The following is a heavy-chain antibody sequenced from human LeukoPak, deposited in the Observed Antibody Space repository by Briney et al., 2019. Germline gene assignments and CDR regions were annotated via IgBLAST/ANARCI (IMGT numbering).Heavy chain of an antibody. CDR3: ARLPRATIGATNYFDF. D-gene: IGHD5-24*01. CDR2: IFYSGTT. CDR1: GGSISSSSYY. J-gene: IGHJ4*02. V-gene: IGHV4-39*01. Sequence: SETLSLTCTVSGGSISSSSYYWGWIRQPPGKGLEWIGTIFYSGTTYHNPSLKSRVTISVDTSKNQFSLNLSSVTAADTALYYCARLPRATIGATNYFDFWGQGTLVTVSS.